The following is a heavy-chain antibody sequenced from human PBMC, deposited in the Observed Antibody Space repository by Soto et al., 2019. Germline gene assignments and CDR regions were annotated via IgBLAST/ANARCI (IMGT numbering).Heavy chain of an antibody. CDR1: GGSVNSGSCY. J-gene: IGHJ5*02. D-gene: IGHD3-16*01. CDR3: AGLRLGEGFDP. CDR2: IFYSGST. V-gene: IGHV4-61*01. Sequence: PSETLSLPCPVSGGSVNSGSCYWNWIRQPPGKGLEWIGYIFYSGSTNYNPSLKRRVTISLDTSKNQFSMRLSSVTAADTAVYYCAGLRLGEGFDPWGQGTRVTVSS.